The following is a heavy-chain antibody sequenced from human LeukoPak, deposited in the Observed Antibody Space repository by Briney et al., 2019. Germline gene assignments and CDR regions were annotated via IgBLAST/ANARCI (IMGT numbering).Heavy chain of an antibody. CDR1: GVSFISYG. J-gene: IGHJ4*02. CDR2: ISDDGRRK. CDR3: AKRPSDYGDYVSYFDY. D-gene: IGHD4-17*01. V-gene: IGHV3-30*18. Sequence: GGALRLSCAASGVSFISYGMHWVREAPGKGLEWVGVISDDGRRKAYAESVKGRFTISRDNSKDTLYLQMNSLRAEDTAVYYCAKRPSDYGDYVSYFDYWGQGTLVTVSS.